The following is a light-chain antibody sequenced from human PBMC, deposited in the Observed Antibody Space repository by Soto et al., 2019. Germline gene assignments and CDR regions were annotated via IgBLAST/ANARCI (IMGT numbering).Light chain of an antibody. J-gene: IGKJ5*01. CDR3: QQYGRSPLVT. CDR1: QSVSSSY. CDR2: GAY. V-gene: IGKV3-20*01. Sequence: EIVLTQSPGTLSLSPGERATLSCRASQSVSSSYLAWYQQKPGQAPRLLIYGAYSRATGIPDRFIGSGSGTHFTLTISRLEPEDFAMYYCQQYGRSPLVTFGQGTRLEIK.